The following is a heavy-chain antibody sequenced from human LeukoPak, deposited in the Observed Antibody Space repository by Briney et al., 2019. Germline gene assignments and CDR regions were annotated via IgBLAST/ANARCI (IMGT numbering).Heavy chain of an antibody. J-gene: IGHJ6*03. Sequence: ASVKVSCKASGYTFTSYYMHWVRQAPGQGLEWMGIINPSGGSTSYAQKFQGRVTMTRGMSTSTVYMELRSLRSDDTAVYYCARRYSSSWYGMYYYYYMDVWGKGTTVTISS. D-gene: IGHD6-13*01. CDR1: GYTFTSYY. CDR3: ARRYSSSWYGMYYYYYMDV. V-gene: IGHV1-46*01. CDR2: INPSGGST.